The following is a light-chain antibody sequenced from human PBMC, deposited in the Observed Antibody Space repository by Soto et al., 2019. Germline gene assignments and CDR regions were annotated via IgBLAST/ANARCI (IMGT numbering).Light chain of an antibody. CDR1: NIGSKS. CDR3: QVWDSSSDHVV. Sequence: SYELTQPPSVSVAPGKTARITCGGNNIGSKSVHWYQQKPGQAPVLVIYYDSDRPSGIPERFSGSNSGNTATLTISRVEAGDEADYYCQVWDSSSDHVVFGGGNKLPVL. CDR2: YDS. V-gene: IGLV3-21*04. J-gene: IGLJ2*01.